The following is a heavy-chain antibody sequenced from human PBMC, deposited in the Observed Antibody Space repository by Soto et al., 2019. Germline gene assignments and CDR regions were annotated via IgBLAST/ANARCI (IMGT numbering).Heavy chain of an antibody. J-gene: IGHJ6*02. V-gene: IGHV3-74*01. CDR3: AREPESYYYGMDV. Sequence: PGGSLRLSCAASGFTFSSYWMHWVRQAPGKGLVWVSRINSDGSSTSYADSVKGRFTISRDSAKNTLYLQMNSLRAEDTAVYYCAREPESYYYGMDVWGQGTAVTVSS. CDR2: INSDGSST. CDR1: GFTFSSYW.